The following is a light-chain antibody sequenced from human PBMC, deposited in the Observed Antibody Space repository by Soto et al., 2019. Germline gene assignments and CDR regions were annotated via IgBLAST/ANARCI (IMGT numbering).Light chain of an antibody. CDR2: KAS. CDR3: QQYNSYSST. CDR1: QTISSW. Sequence: DIQMTQSPSTLSGSVGDRVTITCRASQTISSWLAWYQQKPGKAPKLLMYKASTLKSGVPSRFSGSGAGTEFTLTISSLQPDDFATYYCQQYNSYSSTFGQGTKVDIK. J-gene: IGKJ1*01. V-gene: IGKV1-5*03.